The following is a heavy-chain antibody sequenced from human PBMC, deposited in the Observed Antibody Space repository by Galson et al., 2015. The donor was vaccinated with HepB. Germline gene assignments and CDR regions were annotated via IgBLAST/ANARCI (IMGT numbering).Heavy chain of an antibody. CDR2: ITDRGDNT. V-gene: IGHV3-23*01. J-gene: IGHJ4*02. D-gene: IGHD2-2*01. Sequence: SLRLSCAASGFTFNTYAMSWVRQAPGKGLEWVSVITDRGDNTYYSDSVEGRFTISRDNSQNTLYLEMNSLRADDTAVYYCAKDDHCRRTSCFIDHWGQGALVTVSS. CDR3: AKDDHCRRTSCFIDH. CDR1: GFTFNTYA.